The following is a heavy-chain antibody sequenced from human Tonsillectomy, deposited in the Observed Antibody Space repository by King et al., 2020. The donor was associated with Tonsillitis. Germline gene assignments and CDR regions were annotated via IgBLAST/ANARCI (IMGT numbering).Heavy chain of an antibody. J-gene: IGHJ4*02. CDR3: ARERLYSSAWGIDY. D-gene: IGHD6-19*01. CDR1: GFAFSSYG. V-gene: IGHV3-33*05. CDR2: ISYDATRE. Sequence: QLVQSGGGVVQPGRSLRLSCASSGFAFSSYGMHWVRQAPGKGLEWVAVISYDATRENYADSVKGRFTISRDNSKNTLYLQMNSLRAEDTAVYYCARERLYSSAWGIDYWGQGSLVTVSS.